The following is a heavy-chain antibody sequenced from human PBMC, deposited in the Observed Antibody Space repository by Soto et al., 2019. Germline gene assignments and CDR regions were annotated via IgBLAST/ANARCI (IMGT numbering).Heavy chain of an antibody. J-gene: IGHJ5*02. CDR2: IFPSDSDT. CDR3: ARKDKSGYFNWFDP. V-gene: IGHV5-51*01. Sequence: PGESLKISCRTSGYKFTSSWIAWVLQMPGKGLEWMGIIFPSDSDTRYSPSFQGQVTISADRSTSTVFIQWASLKASDTAVYFCARKDKSGYFNWFDPWGQGTLVTVSS. D-gene: IGHD3-22*01. CDR1: GYKFTSSW.